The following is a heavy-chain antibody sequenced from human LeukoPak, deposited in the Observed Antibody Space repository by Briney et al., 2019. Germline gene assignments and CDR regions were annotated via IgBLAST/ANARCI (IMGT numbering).Heavy chain of an antibody. CDR2: IYYSGST. CDR3: AVRQNDAFDI. CDR1: GGSISSSNYY. V-gene: IGHV4-39*01. J-gene: IGHJ3*02. Sequence: SETLSLTCTVSGGSISSSNYYWGWIRQPPGKGLEWIGSIYYSGSTYYNPSLKSRVTISVDTSKNQFSLKLSSVTAADTAVYYCAVRQNDAFDIWGQGTMVTVSS. D-gene: IGHD1-1*01.